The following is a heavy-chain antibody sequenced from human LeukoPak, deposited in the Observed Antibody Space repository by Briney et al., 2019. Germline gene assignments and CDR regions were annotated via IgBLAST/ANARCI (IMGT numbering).Heavy chain of an antibody. V-gene: IGHV4-39*07. Sequence: PSETLSLTCTVSSGSISTSNYYWGWVRQPPGKALEWIGNIFYSGSTYYSPSLKSRVTISLDTSRNQFSLKLSSVTAADTAVYYCARGRGRRGNYYFDYWGQGTLVTVSS. CDR3: ARGRGRRGNYYFDY. D-gene: IGHD3-16*01. J-gene: IGHJ4*02. CDR1: SGSISTSNYY. CDR2: IFYSGST.